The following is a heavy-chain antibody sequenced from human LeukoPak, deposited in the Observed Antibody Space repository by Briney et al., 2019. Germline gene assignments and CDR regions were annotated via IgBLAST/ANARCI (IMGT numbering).Heavy chain of an antibody. CDR3: ARYADYDLSGDFDY. CDR2: INWNGGST. CDR1: GFTFDDYG. V-gene: IGHV3-20*04. D-gene: IGHD4-17*01. J-gene: IGHJ4*02. Sequence: GGSLRLSCAASGFTFDDYGMSWVRQAPGKGLEWVSGINWNGGSTGYADSVKGRFTISRDNAKNSLYLQMNSLRAEDTALYYCARYADYDLSGDFDYWGQGTLVTVSS.